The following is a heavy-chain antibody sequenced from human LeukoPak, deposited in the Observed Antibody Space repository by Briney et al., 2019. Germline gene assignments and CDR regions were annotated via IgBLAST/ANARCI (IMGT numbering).Heavy chain of an antibody. CDR3: ARDVVPAAQRLAVAGEFNY. CDR1: GGSISSSSYY. CDR2: IYYSGST. Sequence: PSETLSLTCTVSGGSISSSSYYWGWIRQPPGKGLEWIGSIYYSGSTYYNPSLKSRVSISVDTSKNQFSLKLSSVTAADTAVYYCARDVVPAAQRLAVAGEFNYWGQGTMVNVSS. J-gene: IGHJ4*02. V-gene: IGHV4-39*07. D-gene: IGHD2-2*01.